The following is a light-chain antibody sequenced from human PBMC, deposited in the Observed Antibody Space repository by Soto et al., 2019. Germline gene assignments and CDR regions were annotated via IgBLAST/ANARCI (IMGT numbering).Light chain of an antibody. V-gene: IGLV2-23*01. CDR1: SSDVGSYNL. CDR2: EGS. CDR3: CSYAGSSMVV. J-gene: IGLJ2*01. Sequence: QSALTQPASVSGSPGQSITISCTGTSSDVGSYNLVSWYQQHPGKAPKLMIYEGSKRPSGVSNRFSGSKSGNTASLTISGPQAEDEADYYCCSYAGSSMVVFGGGTKLTVL.